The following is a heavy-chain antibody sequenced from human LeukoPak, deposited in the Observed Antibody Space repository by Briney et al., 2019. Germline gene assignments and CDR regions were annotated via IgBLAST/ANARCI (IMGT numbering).Heavy chain of an antibody. Sequence: PGGSLRLSCAASGFTFSNYWVHWVRQAPGKGLVWVSRINRDGSTTNYADSVKGRFTVSRDNAKNTLELQMNSLGAEDTAVYYCARDKKSGESSEIDYWGQGTLVTVSS. V-gene: IGHV3-74*01. CDR2: INRDGSTT. CDR1: GFTFSNYW. D-gene: IGHD3-10*01. CDR3: ARDKKSGESSEIDY. J-gene: IGHJ4*02.